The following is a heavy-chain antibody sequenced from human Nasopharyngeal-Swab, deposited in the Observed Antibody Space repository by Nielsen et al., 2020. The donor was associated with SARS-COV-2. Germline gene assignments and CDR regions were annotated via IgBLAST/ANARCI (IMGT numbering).Heavy chain of an antibody. Sequence: WVRQAPGQGLEWMGWISAYNGNTNYAQKLQGRVTMTTDTSTSTAYMELRSLRSDDTAVYYCARDGYSSSSVYYYYYYGMDAWGQGATVTVSS. V-gene: IGHV1-18*01. D-gene: IGHD6-6*01. J-gene: IGHJ6*02. CDR2: ISAYNGNT. CDR3: ARDGYSSSSVYYYYYYGMDA.